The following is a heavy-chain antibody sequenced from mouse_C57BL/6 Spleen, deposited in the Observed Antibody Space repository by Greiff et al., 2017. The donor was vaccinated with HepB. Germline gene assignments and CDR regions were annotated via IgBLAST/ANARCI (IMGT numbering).Heavy chain of an antibody. J-gene: IGHJ3*01. D-gene: IGHD2-4*01. Sequence: QVQLQQPGAELVMPGASVKLSCKASGYTFTSYWMRWVKQRPGQGLEWIGEIDPSDSYTNYNQKFKGKSTLTVDKSSSTAYMQLSSLTSEDSAVYYCARGRLPFAYWGQGTLVTVSA. CDR2: IDPSDSYT. CDR3: ARGRLPFAY. V-gene: IGHV1-69*01. CDR1: GYTFTSYW.